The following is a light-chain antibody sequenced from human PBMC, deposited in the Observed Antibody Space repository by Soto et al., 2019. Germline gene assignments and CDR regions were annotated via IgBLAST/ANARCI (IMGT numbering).Light chain of an antibody. J-gene: IGLJ1*01. Sequence: QSVLTQPPSVSGAPGQRVTISCTGSGSNIGSTYDVQWYRQLPGPAPKLLIHGNTNRPSGVPDRFSGSKSGTSASLAITGLQADDEADYYCQSYDDSLSVHYVFGTGTKVTVL. CDR3: QSYDDSLSVHYV. CDR1: GSNIGSTYD. CDR2: GNT. V-gene: IGLV1-40*01.